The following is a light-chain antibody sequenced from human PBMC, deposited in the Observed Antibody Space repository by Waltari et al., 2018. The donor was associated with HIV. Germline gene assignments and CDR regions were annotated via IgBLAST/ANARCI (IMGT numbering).Light chain of an antibody. CDR3: QAEVV. CDR1: KLGDKY. V-gene: IGLV3-1*01. CDR2: QDN. J-gene: IGLJ2*01. Sequence: SYELTQPPSVSVSPGQTASITCSGDKLGDKYACWYQQKPGQSPVLVIYQDNKRPSGSPERSSGSNYGNTATLTISGTQAMDEADYSCQAEVVFGGGTKLTVL.